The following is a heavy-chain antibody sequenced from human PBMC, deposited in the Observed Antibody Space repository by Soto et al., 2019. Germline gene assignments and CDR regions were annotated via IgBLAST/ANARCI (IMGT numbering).Heavy chain of an antibody. Sequence: QMQLVQSGPEVKKPGTSVKVSCKASGFTFTSSAVQWVRQARGQRLEWIGWIVVGSGNTNYAQKFQERVTITRDMSTSTAYMELSSLRSEDTAVYYCAANTANGDYVGLRRWGQGTLVTVSS. CDR3: AANTANGDYVGLRR. CDR1: GFTFTSSA. J-gene: IGHJ4*02. V-gene: IGHV1-58*01. D-gene: IGHD4-17*01. CDR2: IVVGSGNT.